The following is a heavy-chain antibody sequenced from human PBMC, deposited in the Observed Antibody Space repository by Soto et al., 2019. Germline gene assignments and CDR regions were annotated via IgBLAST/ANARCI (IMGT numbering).Heavy chain of an antibody. CDR2: IFYSGST. Sequence: QVQLQESGPGLVKPSESLSLTCTDSGGSITSYYWGWIRQPPGKGLEWIADIFYSGSTNYNPSRKRPVIISVYTSENLFSLKLSSVTAADAAVYYCARDRRGVVHDFGSGYCRRAGWFDPWVQRTLLSVSS. J-gene: IGHJ5*02. D-gene: IGHD3-3*01. V-gene: IGHV4-59*01. CDR1: GGSITSYY. CDR3: ARDRRGVVHDFGSGYCRRAGWFDP.